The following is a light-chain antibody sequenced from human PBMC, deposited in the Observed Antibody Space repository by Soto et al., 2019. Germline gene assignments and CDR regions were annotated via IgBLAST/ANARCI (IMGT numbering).Light chain of an antibody. CDR3: QQYDSSPIT. J-gene: IGKJ5*01. CDR1: QSVSSSC. V-gene: IGKV3-20*01. Sequence: EFVLTQTPGTLSLSPGERATLCFRASQSVSSSCLAWYQQKPGQAPRLVIYGASNRATGIPDRFSGSGSGTDFTLTISRLEPEDFAVYYCQQYDSSPITFGQGTRLEIK. CDR2: GAS.